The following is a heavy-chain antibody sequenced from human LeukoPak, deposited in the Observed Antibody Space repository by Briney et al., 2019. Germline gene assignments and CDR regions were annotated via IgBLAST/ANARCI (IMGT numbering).Heavy chain of an antibody. CDR3: ARGTDIVPDGY. D-gene: IGHD2-8*01. CDR1: GGSISSYY. CDR2: IYYSGST. J-gene: IGHJ4*02. Sequence: SETLSLTCTVSGGSISSYYWSWIRQPPGKGLEWIGYIYYSGSTNYSPSLKSRVTISVDTSKNQFSLKLSSVTAADTAVYYCARGTDIVPDGYWGQGTLVTVSS. V-gene: IGHV4-59*01.